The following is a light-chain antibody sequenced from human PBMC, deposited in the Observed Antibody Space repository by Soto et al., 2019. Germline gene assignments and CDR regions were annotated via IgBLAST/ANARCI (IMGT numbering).Light chain of an antibody. V-gene: IGKV1-5*03. CDR3: QQYNNWPRT. CDR1: QTIGSW. Sequence: DIQMSQSPSTLSGSVGDRVTITSRASQTIGSWLAWYQQKPGKAPKLLIYKASSLESGVPSRFSGSGSGTEFTLTIISLQSEDFAVYYCQQYNNWPRTFGQGTKVDIK. J-gene: IGKJ1*01. CDR2: KAS.